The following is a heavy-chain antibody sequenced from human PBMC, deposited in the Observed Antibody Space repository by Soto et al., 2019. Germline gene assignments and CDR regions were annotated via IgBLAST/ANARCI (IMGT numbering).Heavy chain of an antibody. Sequence: QVGLQETGPGLVKPSQTLSLTCAVSGDSISGSDFYWDWIRQSPGKGLEWIGYIHYSGTTYYNPSLKSRVTSAADTSKNQFSLSLTSGTAADTAGYYCAREGGTGTGALEVGGRGTMVIVAS. V-gene: IGHV4-30-4*01. CDR2: IHYSGTT. CDR3: AREGGTGTGALEV. J-gene: IGHJ3*01. D-gene: IGHD1-1*01. CDR1: GDSISGSDFY.